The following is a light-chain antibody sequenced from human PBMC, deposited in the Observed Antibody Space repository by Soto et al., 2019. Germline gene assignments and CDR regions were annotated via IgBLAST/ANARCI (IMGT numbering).Light chain of an antibody. V-gene: IGKV3-20*01. CDR3: QQYGNSPIT. CDR1: QSVSSSY. J-gene: IGKJ5*01. CDR2: GTS. Sequence: EILLTQSPGTLSLSPGERGTLSCRASQSVSSSYLAWYQQIPGQAPRLLIYGTSTRATGIPDRFSGSGSGTDFTLIISRLEPEDFAVYYCQQYGNSPITFGQGTRLEIK.